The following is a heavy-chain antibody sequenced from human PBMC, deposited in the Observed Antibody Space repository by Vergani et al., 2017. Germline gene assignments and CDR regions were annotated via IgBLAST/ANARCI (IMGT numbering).Heavy chain of an antibody. CDR1: GFTFSSYE. V-gene: IGHV3-48*03. CDR3: ARVLSLGYCSSTSCYLGMDV. Sequence: EVQLVESGGGLVQPGGSLRLSCAASGFTFSSYEMNWVRQAPGKGLKWVSYISSSGSTIYYADSVKGRFTISRDNAKNSLYLQMNSLRAEDTAVYYCARVLSLGYCSSTSCYLGMDVWGQGTTVTVSS. D-gene: IGHD2-2*01. J-gene: IGHJ6*02. CDR2: ISSSGSTI.